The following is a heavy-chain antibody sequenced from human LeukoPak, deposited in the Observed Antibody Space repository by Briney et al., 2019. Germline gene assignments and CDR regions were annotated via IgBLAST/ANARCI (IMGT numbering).Heavy chain of an antibody. D-gene: IGHD3/OR15-3a*01. CDR1: GFTINQDS. J-gene: IGHJ6*02. Sequence: GGSLRLSCIASGFTINQDSMSWVRQAPVKGLEWVASIRPDGSAVFYVDSVKGRFTFSRDNAKNSLDLQMNSLRAEDTAVYYCARFGLPYSIDLWGQGTMDTVSS. CDR3: ARFGLPYSIDL. CDR2: IRPDGSAV. V-gene: IGHV3-7*01.